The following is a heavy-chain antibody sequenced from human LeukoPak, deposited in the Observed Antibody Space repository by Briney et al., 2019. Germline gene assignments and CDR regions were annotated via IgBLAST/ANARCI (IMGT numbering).Heavy chain of an antibody. V-gene: IGHV4-59*11. Sequence: SETLSLTCAVSGGSISNQFWSWIRQPPGKGLEWIGYIYYTGTTNYNPSLNSRVTMLVDTSKNQFSLRLSSVTAADAAVYYRARVDIVVVPAATPMSVWFDPWGQGTLVTVSS. D-gene: IGHD2-2*01. CDR2: IYYTGTT. CDR3: ARVDIVVVPAATPMSVWFDP. CDR1: GGSISNQF. J-gene: IGHJ5*02.